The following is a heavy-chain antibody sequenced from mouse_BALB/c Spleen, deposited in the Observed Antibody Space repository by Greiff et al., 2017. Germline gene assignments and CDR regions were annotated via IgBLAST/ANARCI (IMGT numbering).Heavy chain of an antibody. J-gene: IGHJ2*01. V-gene: IGHV1S81*02. D-gene: IGHD1-2*01. Sequence: VQLQQPGAELVKPGASVKLSCKASGYTFTSYWMHWVKQKPGQGLEWIGEINPSNGRTNYNEKFKSKATLTVDKSSSTAYMQLSSLTSEDSAVYYGARGVITTATDDWGQGTTLTVSS. CDR2: INPSNGRT. CDR3: ARGVITTATDD. CDR1: GYTFTSYW.